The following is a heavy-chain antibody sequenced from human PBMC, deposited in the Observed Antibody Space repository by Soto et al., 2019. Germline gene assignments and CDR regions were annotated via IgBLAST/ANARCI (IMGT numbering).Heavy chain of an antibody. V-gene: IGHV4-59*01. CDR1: GASISSYY. CDR3: AKQTGPGSYYNVGSGGHFDY. D-gene: IGHD3-10*01. CDR2: MYYSGSA. J-gene: IGHJ4*02. Sequence: SETLSLTCTVSGASISSYYWSWIRQSPGKGLEWIGYMYYSGSANYNPSLKSRVTISLDTSKNEFSLKLSSVTAADTAVYYCAKQTGPGSYYNVGSGGHFDYWGQGTLVTVSS.